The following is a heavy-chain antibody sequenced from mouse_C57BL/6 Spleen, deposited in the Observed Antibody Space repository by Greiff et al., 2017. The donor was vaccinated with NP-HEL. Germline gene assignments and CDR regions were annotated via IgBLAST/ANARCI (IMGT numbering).Heavy chain of an antibody. CDR3: SRGEGYYGSSYGFDY. CDR2: IHPNSGST. J-gene: IGHJ2*01. V-gene: IGHV1-64*01. D-gene: IGHD1-1*01. Sequence: VQLQQPGAELVKPGASVKLSCKASGYTFTSYWMHWVKQRPGQGLEWIGMIHPNSGSTNYNEKFKSKATLTVDKSSSTAYMQLSSLTSEDSAVYYCSRGEGYYGSSYGFDYWGQGTTLTVSS. CDR1: GYTFTSYW.